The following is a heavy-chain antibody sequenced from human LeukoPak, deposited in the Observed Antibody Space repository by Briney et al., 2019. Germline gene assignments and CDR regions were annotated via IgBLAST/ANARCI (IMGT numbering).Heavy chain of an antibody. Sequence: SGGSLRLSCAASGFTFSSCAMSWVRQAPGKGLEWVSAISGSGGSTYYADSVKGRFTISRDNSKNTLYLQMNSLRAEDTAVYYCAKVPPSRRRAWYYYYYMDVWGKGTTVTVSS. CDR3: AKVPPSRRRAWYYYYYMDV. CDR2: ISGSGGST. D-gene: IGHD2-15*01. CDR1: GFTFSSCA. V-gene: IGHV3-23*01. J-gene: IGHJ6*03.